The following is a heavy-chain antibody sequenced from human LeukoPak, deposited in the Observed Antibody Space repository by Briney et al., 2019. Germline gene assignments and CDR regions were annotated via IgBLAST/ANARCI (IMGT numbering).Heavy chain of an antibody. CDR1: GFTFDDYA. J-gene: IGHJ4*02. D-gene: IGHD6-13*01. CDR2: ISGSGGST. Sequence: GRSLRLSCAASGFTFDDYAMHWVRQAPGKGLEWVSAISGSGGSTYYADSVKGRFTISRDNSKNTLYLQMNSLRAEDTAVYYCAKDRRIAAAGTPYQHQPWYYFDYWGQGTLVTVSS. CDR3: AKDRRIAAAGTPYQHQPWYYFDY. V-gene: IGHV3-23*01.